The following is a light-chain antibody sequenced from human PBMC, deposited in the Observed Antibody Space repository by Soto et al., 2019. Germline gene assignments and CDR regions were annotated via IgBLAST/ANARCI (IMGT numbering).Light chain of an antibody. CDR2: VNF. V-gene: IGLV1-44*01. CDR3: AVWDEGLSGWV. J-gene: IGLJ2*01. CDR1: DSNIGSNT. Sequence: QSVLTQAPSASGTPGQSVTISCSGSDSNIGSNTVHWYQQFPGMAPKLLIYVNFQRSSGVPDRFSASKSGNSASLAISGLQSEDEAHYYCAVWDEGLSGWVFGGGTKLTVL.